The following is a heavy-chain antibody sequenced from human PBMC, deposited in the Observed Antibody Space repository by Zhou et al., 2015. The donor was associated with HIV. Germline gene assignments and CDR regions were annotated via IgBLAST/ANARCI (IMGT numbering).Heavy chain of an antibody. V-gene: IGHV1-69*01. CDR3: ARPPRTGTTEGYYYGMDV. CDR1: GGTFSSYA. J-gene: IGHJ6*02. CDR2: IIPIFGTA. D-gene: IGHD1-1*01. Sequence: QVQLVQSGAEVKKPGSSVKVSCKASGGTFSSYAISWVRQAPGQGLEWMGGIIPIFGTANYAQKFQGRVTITADESTSTAYMELSSLRSEDTAVYYCARPPRTGTTEGYYYGMDVWGQGTTVTVSS.